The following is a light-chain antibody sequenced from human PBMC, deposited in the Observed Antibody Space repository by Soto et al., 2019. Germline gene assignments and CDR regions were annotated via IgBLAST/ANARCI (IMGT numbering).Light chain of an antibody. Sequence: EIVLTQSPGTLSLSPGERATLSCRASQSVSSSYLAWYQQKPGQAPMLLIDDASRRATGIPDRFSGSGSGTDFTLTISRLEPEYSAVYYCLQNGGTFGRVTKVDIK. CDR2: DAS. CDR3: LQNGGT. CDR1: QSVSSSY. J-gene: IGKJ1*01. V-gene: IGKV3-20*01.